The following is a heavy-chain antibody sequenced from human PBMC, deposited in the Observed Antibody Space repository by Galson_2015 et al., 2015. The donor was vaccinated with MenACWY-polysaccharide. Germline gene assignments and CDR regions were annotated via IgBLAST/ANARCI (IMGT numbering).Heavy chain of an antibody. V-gene: IGHV1-69*02. CDR2: IIPGLGKP. CDR1: GGSFSTFS. CDR3: ASLLGEAPAQTGAFDI. J-gene: IGHJ3*02. Sequence: SVKVSCKAFGGSFSTFSFNWVRQATGQGLEWMGRIIPGLGKPNYAQKFLGRATITADTSTGTAYMELSSLRSDDTAVYYCASLLGEAPAQTGAFDIWGQGAVVTVSS. D-gene: IGHD3-16*01.